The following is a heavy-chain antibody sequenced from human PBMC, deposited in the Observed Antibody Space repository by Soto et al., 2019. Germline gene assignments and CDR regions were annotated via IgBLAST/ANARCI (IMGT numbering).Heavy chain of an antibody. CDR2: IYYSGST. J-gene: IGHJ4*02. CDR3: ATYYYGSGSYYGPLIGVDY. V-gene: IGHV4-30-4*01. CDR1: GGSISSGDYY. Sequence: PSETLSLTCTVSGGSISSGDYYWSWIRQPPGKGLEWIGYIYYSGSTYYNPSLKSRVTISVDTSKNQFSLKLSSVTAADTAVYYCATYYYGSGSYYGPLIGVDYWGQGTLVTVSS. D-gene: IGHD3-10*01.